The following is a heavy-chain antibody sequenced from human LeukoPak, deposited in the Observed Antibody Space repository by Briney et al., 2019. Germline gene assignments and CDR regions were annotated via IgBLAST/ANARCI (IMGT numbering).Heavy chain of an antibody. CDR2: IHASGST. D-gene: IGHD6-19*01. CDR3: ARGDRAVAGAWGWFDP. Sequence: SETLSLTCTVSSGSISSYYWSWIRQPAGKGLEWIGRIHASGSTNYNPSLKSRVTISVDTPNTQFSLKLSSVTAADTAIYFCARGDRAVAGAWGWFDPWGQGTLVTVSS. CDR1: SGSISSYY. V-gene: IGHV4-4*07. J-gene: IGHJ5*02.